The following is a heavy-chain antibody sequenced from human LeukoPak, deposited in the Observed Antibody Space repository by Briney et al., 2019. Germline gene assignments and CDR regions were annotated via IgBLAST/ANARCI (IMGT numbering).Heavy chain of an antibody. J-gene: IGHJ3*02. V-gene: IGHV4-61*02. CDR1: GGSISSGSYY. D-gene: IGHD3-22*01. Sequence: PSETLSLTCTVSGGSISSGSYYWSWIRQPAGKGLEWIGRIYTSGSTNYNPSLKSRVTISVDTSKSQFSLKLRSVTAADTAVYYCARPNYYDMHFDIWGQGTMVTVSS. CDR2: IYTSGST. CDR3: ARPNYYDMHFDI.